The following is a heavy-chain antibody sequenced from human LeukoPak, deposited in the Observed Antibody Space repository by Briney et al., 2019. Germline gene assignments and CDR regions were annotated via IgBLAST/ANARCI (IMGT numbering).Heavy chain of an antibody. CDR2: ISSSSSTI. V-gene: IGHV3-48*01. Sequence: GGSLRLSCAASGFTFSSYSMNWVRQAPGNGLEWVSYISSSSSTIYYADSVKGRFTISRDNAKNSLYLQMNSLRAEDTAVYYCLELGREGIDYWGQGTLVTVSS. J-gene: IGHJ4*02. D-gene: IGHD7-27*01. CDR1: GFTFSSYS. CDR3: LELGREGIDY.